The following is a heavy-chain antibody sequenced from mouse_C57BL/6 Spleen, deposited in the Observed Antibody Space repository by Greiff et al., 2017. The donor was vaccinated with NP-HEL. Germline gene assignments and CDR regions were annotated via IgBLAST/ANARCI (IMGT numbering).Heavy chain of an antibody. V-gene: IGHV5-17*01. CDR1: GFTFSDYG. D-gene: IGHD1-1*01. CDR2: ISSGSSTI. Sequence: EVHLVESGGGLVKPGGSLKLSCAASGFTFSDYGMHWVRQAPEKGLEWVAYISSGSSTIYYADTVKGRFTISRDNAKNTLFLQMTSLRSEDTAMYYCARPGITTVVMDYWVKEPQSPSPQ. CDR3: ARPGITTVVMDY. J-gene: IGHJ4*01.